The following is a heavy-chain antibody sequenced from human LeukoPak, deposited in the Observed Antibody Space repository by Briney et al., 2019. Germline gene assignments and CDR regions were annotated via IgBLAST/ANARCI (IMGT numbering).Heavy chain of an antibody. Sequence: GESLKISCKGSGYSFTSYWIGWVRQMPGKGLEWMGIIYPGDSDTRYSPSFQGQVTISADKSISTAYLQWSSLKASDTAMYYCARRQCSSAKPGQFDYWGQGTLVTVSS. CDR2: IYPGDSDT. CDR3: ARRQCSSAKPGQFDY. D-gene: IGHD6-19*01. CDR1: GYSFTSYW. J-gene: IGHJ4*02. V-gene: IGHV5-51*01.